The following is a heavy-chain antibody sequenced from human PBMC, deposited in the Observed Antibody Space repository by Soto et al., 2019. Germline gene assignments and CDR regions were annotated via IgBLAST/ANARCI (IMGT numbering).Heavy chain of an antibody. CDR2: IMEDGSEK. CDR3: VRFMLYCSATGCFADAFDI. Sequence: EEQLVESGGGLVQPGGSLRLSCAASGFTFSNDWMSWVRQARGKGLERVPNIMEDGSEKYSVDSVKGRFTISTDNAKNSVYLQMNSLRGADTAVYYCVRFMLYCSATGCFADAFDIWGQGTMVTVSS. J-gene: IGHJ3*02. CDR1: GFTFSNDW. V-gene: IGHV3-7*01. D-gene: IGHD2-2*01.